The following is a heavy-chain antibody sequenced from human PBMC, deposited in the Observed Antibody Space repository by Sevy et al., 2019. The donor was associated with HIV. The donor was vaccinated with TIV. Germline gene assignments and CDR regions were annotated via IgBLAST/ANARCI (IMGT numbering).Heavy chain of an antibody. Sequence: GGSLRLSCAASGFTFSTSTMNWVRQAPGKGLEWVSLMTSSGSYILYADSVKGRFTISRDNAKNSVFLQMTSLRVEDTAVYYCVRDGWNYWGQGTLVTVSS. J-gene: IGHJ4*02. CDR1: GFTFSTST. D-gene: IGHD2-15*01. CDR3: VRDGWNY. CDR2: MTSSGSYI. V-gene: IGHV3-21*01.